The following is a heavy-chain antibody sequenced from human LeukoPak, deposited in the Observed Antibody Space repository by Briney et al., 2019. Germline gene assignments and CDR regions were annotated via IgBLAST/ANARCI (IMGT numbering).Heavy chain of an antibody. CDR3: ARAFVVVPAAIDH. J-gene: IGHJ4*02. CDR1: GYTFTSYY. Sequence: ASVKVSCKASGYTFTSYYMHWVRQAPGQGLEWMGWINPNSGGTNYAQKFQGRVTMTRDTSISTAYMELSRLRSDDTAVYYCARAFVVVPAAIDHWGQGTLVTVSS. V-gene: IGHV1-2*02. D-gene: IGHD2-2*02. CDR2: INPNSGGT.